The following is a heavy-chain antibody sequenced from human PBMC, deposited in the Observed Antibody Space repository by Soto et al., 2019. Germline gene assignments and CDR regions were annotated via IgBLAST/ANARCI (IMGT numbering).Heavy chain of an antibody. CDR2: RSHDGINK. CDR3: ARDMYSSDYFVKWFAP. V-gene: IGHV3-30-3*01. CDR1: GFSFSSYA. J-gene: IGHJ5*02. Sequence: QVRLVESGGGVVQPGRSLRLSCTASGFSFSSYAMYWFRQPPGKGLEWVAVRSHDGINKHYADSVKGRVTVSRDNSNHSLDLQLNSLRGEDTAMYYCARDMYSSDYFVKWFAPWGQGTLVTVSS. D-gene: IGHD6-19*01.